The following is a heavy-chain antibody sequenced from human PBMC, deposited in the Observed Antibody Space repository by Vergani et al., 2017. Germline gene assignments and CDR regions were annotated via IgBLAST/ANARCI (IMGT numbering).Heavy chain of an antibody. Sequence: QVHLVESGGGVVQTGRSLRLSCVVSGFTSSYYGMHWVRQAPGKGLEWVAVISYDGTQKYYADSVKGRFTISRDNSKSTLYLQMNSLRTEDTAVYYCARKSCGTPGCQIGYFREWVQGTLVTVSS. CDR1: GFTSSYYG. D-gene: IGHD1-1*01. CDR3: ARKSCGTPGCQIGYFRE. CDR2: ISYDGTQK. V-gene: IGHV3-30*03. J-gene: IGHJ4*02.